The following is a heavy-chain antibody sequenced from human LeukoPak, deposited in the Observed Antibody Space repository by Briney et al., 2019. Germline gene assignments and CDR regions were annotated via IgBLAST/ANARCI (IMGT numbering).Heavy chain of an antibody. CDR2: ISSSSSPI. J-gene: IGHJ4*02. Sequence: GGSLRLSCAASGFTFSSYSMNWVRQAPGKGLEWVSSISSSSSPIYYADSVKGRFTISRDNAKNSLYLQMNSLRAEDTAVYYCARDFRQLWLRTFDYWGQGTLVTVSS. CDR3: ARDFRQLWLRTFDY. D-gene: IGHD5-18*01. V-gene: IGHV3-48*01. CDR1: GFTFSSYS.